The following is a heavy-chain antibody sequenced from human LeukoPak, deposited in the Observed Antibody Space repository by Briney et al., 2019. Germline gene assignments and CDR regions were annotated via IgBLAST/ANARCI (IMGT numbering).Heavy chain of an antibody. CDR1: GFTFSSYA. Sequence: GGSLRLSCAASGFTFSSYAMSWVRQAPGKGLGWVSAISGSGGSTYYADSVKGRFTISRDNSKNTLYLHMNSLRAEDTAVYYCAKALYQPLLFNYWGQGTLVTVSS. J-gene: IGHJ4*02. D-gene: IGHD2-21*02. V-gene: IGHV3-23*01. CDR3: AKALYQPLLFNY. CDR2: ISGSGGST.